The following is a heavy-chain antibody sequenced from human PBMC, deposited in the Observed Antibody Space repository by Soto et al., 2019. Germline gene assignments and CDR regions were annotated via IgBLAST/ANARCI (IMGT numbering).Heavy chain of an antibody. CDR2: IYYSGSN. V-gene: IGHV4-31*03. CDR1: GGSISSGGYY. J-gene: IGHJ5*02. Sequence: QVQLQESGPGLVKPSQTLSLTCTVAGGSISSGGYYWSWIRQHPGKGLEWIGYIYYSGSNYYNPSLKSRVTISVDTSKNPFSLKLSSVTAEDTAVYYCARGMVRGVTRGWFDPWGQGTLVTVSS. D-gene: IGHD3-10*01. CDR3: ARGMVRGVTRGWFDP.